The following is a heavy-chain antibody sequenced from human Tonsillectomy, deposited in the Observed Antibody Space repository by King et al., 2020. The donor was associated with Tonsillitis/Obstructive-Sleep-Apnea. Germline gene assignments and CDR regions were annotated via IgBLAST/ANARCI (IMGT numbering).Heavy chain of an antibody. CDR1: GYNFTSYW. D-gene: IGHD4-17*01. CDR3: ARRRYGDYPVCDS. Sequence: DVQLVESGAEVKKPGESLKISCKGSGYNFTSYWIGWVRQMPGKGLEWIGIIYPGDSDTTFSPSFQGQGAISGDKSISTAYLKWSSLKASDTAMYYCARRRYGDYPVCDSWGQGTLVNAPS. J-gene: IGHJ1*01. V-gene: IGHV5-51*01. CDR2: IYPGDSDT.